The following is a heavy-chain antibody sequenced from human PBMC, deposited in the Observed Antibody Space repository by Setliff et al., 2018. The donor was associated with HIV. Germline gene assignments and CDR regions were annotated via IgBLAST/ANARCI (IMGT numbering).Heavy chain of an antibody. CDR1: GGTFSSYA. D-gene: IGHD4-17*01. J-gene: IGHJ4*02. Sequence: SVKVSCKASGGTFSSYAISWVRKAPGQGLEWMGGIIPIFGTTNHAQKFQGRVTITADKSTSTAYMELSSLRSEDTAVYYCAREGGGHSTAFDYWGQGTLVTVSS. CDR2: IIPIFGTT. V-gene: IGHV1-69*06. CDR3: AREGGGHSTAFDY.